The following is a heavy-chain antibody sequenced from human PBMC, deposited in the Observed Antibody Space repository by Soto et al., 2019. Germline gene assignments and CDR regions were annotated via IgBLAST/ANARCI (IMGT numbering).Heavy chain of an antibody. CDR2: IYWDDDK. CDR3: AHRRRLAARPGYYYYVMDV. D-gene: IGHD6-6*01. Sequence: GSGPTLVNPTQTLTLTCTFSGFSLSTNGVGVDWIRQPPGKALEWLAVIYWDDDKRYIPSLKSRLIVTKDTSKNQVVLTLANVDPVDTATYYCAHRRRLAARPGYYYYVMDVWGQGTTVTVSS. V-gene: IGHV2-5*02. CDR1: GFSLSTNGVG. J-gene: IGHJ6*02.